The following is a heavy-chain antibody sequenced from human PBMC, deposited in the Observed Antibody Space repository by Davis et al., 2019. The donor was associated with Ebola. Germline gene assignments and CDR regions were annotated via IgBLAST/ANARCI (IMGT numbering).Heavy chain of an antibody. Sequence: GGSLRLSCAASGFTFSTYAMSWVRQAPGKGLEWVSAISGSGAKTYYADSVKGRFTISRHNSKNTLYLQMNSLRAEDTAVYYCAKKPRNGSGSYGMDVWGQGTTVTVSS. V-gene: IGHV3-23*01. D-gene: IGHD3-10*01. J-gene: IGHJ6*02. CDR1: GFTFSTYA. CDR2: ISGSGAKT. CDR3: AKKPRNGSGSYGMDV.